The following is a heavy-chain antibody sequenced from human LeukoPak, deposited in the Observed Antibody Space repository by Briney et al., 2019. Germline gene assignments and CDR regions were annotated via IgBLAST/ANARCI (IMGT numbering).Heavy chain of an antibody. CDR2: ISWNSGSI. V-gene: IGHV3-9*01. CDR3: AKWTGHYYDSSGYYFDY. D-gene: IGHD3-22*01. Sequence: GGSLRLSCAASGFTFSSYAMSWVRQAPGKGLEWVSGISWNSGSIGYADSVKGRFTISRDNAKNSLYLQMNSLRAEDTALYYCAKWTGHYYDSSGYYFDYWGQGTLVTVSS. CDR1: GFTFSSYA. J-gene: IGHJ4*02.